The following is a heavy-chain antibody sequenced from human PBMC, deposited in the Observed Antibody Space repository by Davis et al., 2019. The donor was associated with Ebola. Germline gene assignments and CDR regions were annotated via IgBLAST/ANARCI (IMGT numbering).Heavy chain of an antibody. CDR2: ISYDGSNK. CDR3: ARGSTTVTTDEYYYYYYGMDV. D-gene: IGHD4-17*01. Sequence: GESLKISFAASGFTFSSYAMHWVRQAPGKGLEWVAVISYDGSNKYYADSVKGRFTISRDNSKNTLYLQMNSLRAEDTAVYYCARGSTTVTTDEYYYYYYGMDVWGQGTTVTVSS. J-gene: IGHJ6*02. V-gene: IGHV3-30-3*01. CDR1: GFTFSSYA.